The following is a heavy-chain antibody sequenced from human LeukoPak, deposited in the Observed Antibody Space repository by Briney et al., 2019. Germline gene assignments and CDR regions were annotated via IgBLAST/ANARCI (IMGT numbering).Heavy chain of an antibody. CDR2: IYYSGRT. CDR3: ARVTVRGRYSYGYAYWFDP. V-gene: IGHV4-39*07. D-gene: IGHD5-18*01. CDR1: GGSISSGTNY. Sequence: PSETLSLTCTVSGGSISSGTNYWGWIRQPPGKGLEWIGNIYYSGRTYYNSSLKSRVTISLDTSKNQFSLKLSSVTAADTAVYYCARVTVRGRYSYGYAYWFDPWGQGTLVTVSS. J-gene: IGHJ5*02.